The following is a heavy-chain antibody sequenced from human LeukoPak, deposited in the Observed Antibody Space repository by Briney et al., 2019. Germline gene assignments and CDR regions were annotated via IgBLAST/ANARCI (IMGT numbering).Heavy chain of an antibody. CDR1: GFTFTSNW. Sequence: GGSLRLSCAASGFTFTSNWMSWVRQAPGKGLEWVANIKQDGSDKYYVDSVKGRFTISRDNAKSSLYLQMNSLRDEDTAVYYCTRETRFIGNWGQGTLVTVSS. J-gene: IGHJ4*02. V-gene: IGHV3-7*01. CDR3: TRETRFIGN. D-gene: IGHD2-15*01. CDR2: IKQDGSDK.